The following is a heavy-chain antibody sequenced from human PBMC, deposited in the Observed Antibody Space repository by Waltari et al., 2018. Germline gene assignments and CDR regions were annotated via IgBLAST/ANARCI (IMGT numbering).Heavy chain of an antibody. J-gene: IGHJ3*02. D-gene: IGHD4-17*01. CDR1: GFTFSRDA. CDR2: ISYDGNKK. V-gene: IGHV3-30-3*01. Sequence: QVQLVEAGGCVVKTGRSLRLSCAACGFTFSRDAMHWVRKAAGKGEGRGAVISYDGNKKYYADFEEGVFITCRANAKNTLNQQMNSRRAEETAEYYCTRDGRDVSTVYHGDAVDIGGQATMGTVAS. CDR3: TRDGRDVSTVYHGDAVDI.